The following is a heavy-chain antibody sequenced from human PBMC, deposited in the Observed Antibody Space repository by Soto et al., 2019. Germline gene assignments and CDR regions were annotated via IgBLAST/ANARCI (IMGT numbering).Heavy chain of an antibody. D-gene: IGHD3-10*01. CDR2: IYYSGST. CDR3: ARDKDIWLRGGGFGT. CDR1: GDSIKNYY. J-gene: IGHJ5*02. Sequence: SYTLSLSRTVSGDSIKNYYWNWIRQSPGKGLEWIGYIYYSGSTNYNPSLKSRVSISVDTSKNQFSLQLRSVTAADTAVYYCARDKDIWLRGGGFGTWGQGVLVTVYS. V-gene: IGHV4-59*01.